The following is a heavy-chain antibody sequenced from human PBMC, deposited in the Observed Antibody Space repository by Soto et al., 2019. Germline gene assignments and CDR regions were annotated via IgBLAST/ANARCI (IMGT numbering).Heavy chain of an antibody. D-gene: IGHD3-9*01. Sequence: PGGSLRLSCAASGFTFSSYEMNWVRQAPGKGLEWVSYISSSGSTIYYADSVKGRFTISRDNAKNSLYLQMNSLRAEDTAVYYCAKVVKYDVLTGYYKGPDYYGMDVWGQGTTVIVS. CDR3: AKVVKYDVLTGYYKGPDYYGMDV. V-gene: IGHV3-48*03. CDR1: GFTFSSYE. J-gene: IGHJ6*02. CDR2: ISSSGSTI.